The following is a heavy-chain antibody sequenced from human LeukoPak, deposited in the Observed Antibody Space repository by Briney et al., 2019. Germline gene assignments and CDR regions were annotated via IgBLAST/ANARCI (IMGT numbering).Heavy chain of an antibody. CDR1: GYSISSDYH. D-gene: IGHD6-13*01. V-gene: IGHV4-38-2*02. CDR3: ARDLGIAAAGY. Sequence: SETLSLTCTVSGYSISSDYHWGWIRQPPGRGLQWIGIIYHSGSTYYSPSLRSRVTISVDTSKNQFSLELNSVTAADTAAYYCARDLGIAAAGYWGQGTLVTVSS. J-gene: IGHJ4*02. CDR2: IYHSGST.